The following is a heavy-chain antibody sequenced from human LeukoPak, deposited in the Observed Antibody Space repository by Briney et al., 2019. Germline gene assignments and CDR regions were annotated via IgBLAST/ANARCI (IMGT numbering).Heavy chain of an antibody. V-gene: IGHV1-24*01. D-gene: IGHD3-22*01. Sequence: ASVKVSWKVSGYTLTELPMHWVRQAPGKGLEWMGGFDPEDGETIYAQKFQGRVTMTEDTSTDTAYMALSSLRSEDTAVYYCATGRYYYDSSCYQRDYWGQGTLVTVSS. CDR1: GYTLTELP. CDR3: ATGRYYYDSSCYQRDY. J-gene: IGHJ4*02. CDR2: FDPEDGET.